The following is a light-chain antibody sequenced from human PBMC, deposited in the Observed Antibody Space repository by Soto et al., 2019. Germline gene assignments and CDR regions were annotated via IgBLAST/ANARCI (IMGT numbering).Light chain of an antibody. Sequence: EIVLTQSPGTLSLSPGERAPLSCRTSQSVSSSYLAWYQQKPGQAPRLLIYGASSRATGIPGRFSGSGSGTDFTLTISRLEPEDFAVYYCQQYGSSPQTFGQGTKVEIK. V-gene: IGKV3-20*01. J-gene: IGKJ1*01. CDR1: QSVSSSY. CDR2: GAS. CDR3: QQYGSSPQT.